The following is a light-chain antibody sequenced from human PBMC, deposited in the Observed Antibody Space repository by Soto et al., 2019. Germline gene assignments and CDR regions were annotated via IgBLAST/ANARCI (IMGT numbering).Light chain of an antibody. CDR2: KAS. Sequence: DLQMTQSPSTLSASVGDRVSITCRASQSISSWLAWYQQKPGKAPKLLIYKASSLESGVPSRFSGSGSGTEVTLTISSLQPDDFATYYCQQYSSSWYTFGQGTKLEIK. V-gene: IGKV1-5*03. CDR3: QQYSSSWYT. J-gene: IGKJ2*01. CDR1: QSISSW.